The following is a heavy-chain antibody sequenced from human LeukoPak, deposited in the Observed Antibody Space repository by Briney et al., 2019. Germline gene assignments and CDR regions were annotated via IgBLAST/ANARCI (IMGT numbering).Heavy chain of an antibody. Sequence: ASVKVSCKASGYTFTSYYMHWVRQAPGQGLEWMGWINPNSGGTNYAQKFQGRVTMTRDTSISTAYMELSRLRSDDTAVYYCARSQDKMVRGVISPPDYWGQGTLVTVSS. J-gene: IGHJ4*02. CDR3: ARSQDKMVRGVISPPDY. CDR2: INPNSGGT. D-gene: IGHD3-10*01. CDR1: GYTFTSYY. V-gene: IGHV1-2*02.